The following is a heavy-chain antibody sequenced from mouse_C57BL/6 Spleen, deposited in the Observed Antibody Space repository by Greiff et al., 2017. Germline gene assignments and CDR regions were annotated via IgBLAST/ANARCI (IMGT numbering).Heavy chain of an antibody. Sequence: VQLVESGAELVRPGASVTLSCKASGYTFTDYEMHWVKQTPVHGLEWIGAIDPETGGTAYNQKFKGKAILTADTSSSTAYMELRSLTSEDSAVYYCTRRGYSNSYFDYWGQGTTLTVSS. J-gene: IGHJ2*01. D-gene: IGHD2-5*01. V-gene: IGHV1-15*01. CDR3: TRRGYSNSYFDY. CDR2: IDPETGGT. CDR1: GYTFTDYE.